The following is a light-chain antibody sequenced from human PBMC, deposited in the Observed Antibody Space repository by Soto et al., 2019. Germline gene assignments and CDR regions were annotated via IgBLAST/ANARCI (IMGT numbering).Light chain of an antibody. CDR2: DGS. J-gene: IGKJ3*01. CDR3: QQYHSYIFT. Sequence: DIQMTQSPPTLSASVGDIVTITCRASQNISSWLAWYQKKPGKAPKLLIFDGSNLESGVPSRFSGSGSGTEFTLTISGLQPDDYATYYCQQYHSYIFTFGPGTTVDIK. V-gene: IGKV1-5*01. CDR1: QNISSW.